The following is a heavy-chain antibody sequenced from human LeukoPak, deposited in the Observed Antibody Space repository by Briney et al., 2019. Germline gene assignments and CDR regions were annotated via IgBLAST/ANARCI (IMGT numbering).Heavy chain of an antibody. D-gene: IGHD5-24*01. Sequence: PGGSLRLSCAASGFTVSRNYMNWVRQAPGKGLEWVSVIYGGGNIYYADSVKGRFTISRDNSKNTLYLQMNSLRAEDTAVYYCARGAGYNYPYYFDYWGQGTLVTVSS. CDR1: GFTVSRNY. V-gene: IGHV3-53*01. J-gene: IGHJ4*02. CDR2: IYGGGNI. CDR3: ARGAGYNYPYYFDY.